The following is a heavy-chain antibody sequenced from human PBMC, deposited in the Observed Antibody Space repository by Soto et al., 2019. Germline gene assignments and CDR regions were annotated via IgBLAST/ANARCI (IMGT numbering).Heavy chain of an antibody. Sequence: SETLSLTCAVSGGSISSSNWWSWVRQPPGKGLEWIGAIYHSGSTNYNPSLKSRVTISVDTSKNQFSLKLSSVTAADTAVYYCARQLVSGFGELKTEFDYWGQGTLVTVSS. CDR2: IYHSGST. CDR1: GGSISSSNW. V-gene: IGHV4-4*02. D-gene: IGHD3-10*01. J-gene: IGHJ4*02. CDR3: ARQLVSGFGELKTEFDY.